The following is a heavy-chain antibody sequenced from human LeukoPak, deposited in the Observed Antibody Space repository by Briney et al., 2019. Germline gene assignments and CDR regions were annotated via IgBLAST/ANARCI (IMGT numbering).Heavy chain of an antibody. Sequence: SETLSLTCTVSGGSISSGSYYWSWIRQPAGKGLEWIGRIYTSGSTNYNPSLKSRVTISVDTSKNQFSLKLSSVTAADTAVYYCARDLWGGFDYWGQGTLVTVSS. D-gene: IGHD3-16*01. CDR2: IYTSGST. CDR3: ARDLWGGFDY. V-gene: IGHV4-61*02. J-gene: IGHJ4*02. CDR1: GGSISSGSYY.